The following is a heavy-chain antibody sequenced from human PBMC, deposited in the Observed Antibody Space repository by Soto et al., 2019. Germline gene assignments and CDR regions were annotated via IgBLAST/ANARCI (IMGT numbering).Heavy chain of an antibody. CDR2: INPSGGST. CDR3: AVSSTSTIY. V-gene: IGHV1-46*01. J-gene: IGHJ4*02. CDR1: GYTFTSYY. D-gene: IGHD2-2*01. Sequence: QVQLVQSGAEVKKPGASVKVSCKASGYTFTSYYMHWVRQAPGQGLEWMGIINPSGGSTSYAQKLQGKVTMAKDTSTSTVYMELSRLRSEDTAVYYCAVSSTSTIYWGQGTLGTVSS.